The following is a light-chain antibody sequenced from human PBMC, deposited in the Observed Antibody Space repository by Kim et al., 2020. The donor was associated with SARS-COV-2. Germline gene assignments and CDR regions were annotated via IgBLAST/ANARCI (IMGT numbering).Light chain of an antibody. V-gene: IGLV3-1*01. CDR1: KLGDKY. J-gene: IGLJ3*02. CDR3: QAWDSTTGV. CDR2: QDN. Sequence: VSPGQTASITCSGDKLGDKYACWYQQKPGQPPVVVIYQDNKRPSGIPERFSGSNSGNTATLTISGTQTMDEADYYCQAWDSTTGVFGGGTQLTVL.